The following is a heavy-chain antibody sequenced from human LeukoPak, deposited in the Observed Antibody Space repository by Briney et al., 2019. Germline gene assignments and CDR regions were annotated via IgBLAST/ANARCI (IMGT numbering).Heavy chain of an antibody. V-gene: IGHV3-30-3*01. D-gene: IGHD6-13*01. CDR2: ISYDGSNK. Sequence: GGSLRLSCAASGFTFSSYAMHWVRQAPGKGLEWVAVISYDGSNKYYADSVKGRFTISRDNSKNTLYLQMNSLRAEDTAVYYCAKEEIAAAGGSDYWGQGTLVTVSS. CDR3: AKEEIAAAGGSDY. CDR1: GFTFSSYA. J-gene: IGHJ4*02.